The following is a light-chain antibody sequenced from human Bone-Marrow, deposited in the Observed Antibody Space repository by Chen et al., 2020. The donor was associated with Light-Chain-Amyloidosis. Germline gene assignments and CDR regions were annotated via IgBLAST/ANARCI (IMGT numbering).Light chain of an antibody. CDR1: NIGSTS. Sequence: SYVLTQPSSVSVAPGQTATIACGGNNIGSTSVHWYQQTPGQDPLLDVYDDSDRSSGSPERLCGSTSGNTATLTISRVEAGDEADYYCQVWYRSSDRPVFGRGTNQTAL. CDR2: DDS. J-gene: IGLJ3*02. CDR3: QVWYRSSDRPV. V-gene: IGLV3-21*02.